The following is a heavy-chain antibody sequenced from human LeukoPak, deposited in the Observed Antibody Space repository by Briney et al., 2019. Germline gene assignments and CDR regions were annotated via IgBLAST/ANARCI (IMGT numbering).Heavy chain of an antibody. CDR1: GFTFTSYA. CDR2: VSGTGITT. J-gene: IGHJ4*02. Sequence: GGSLRLSCAASGFTFTSYAVSWVRQAPGKGLEWVSSVSGTGITTYYADSVKGRFTVSRDNSKDTVYLQMNSLRGEDTAVYYCAKELMGFDYWGQGSLVTVSS. D-gene: IGHD2-8*01. V-gene: IGHV3-23*01. CDR3: AKELMGFDY.